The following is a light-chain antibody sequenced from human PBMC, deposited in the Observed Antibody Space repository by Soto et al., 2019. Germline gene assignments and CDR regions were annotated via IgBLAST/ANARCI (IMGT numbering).Light chain of an antibody. Sequence: DIQMTQSPSSLSASVGDRVSITCRASQNIVRYLNWYQHTPGQAPKLLIFGASRLESGVPSRFSGIGSGTFFTLTISSLQPEDFAIYYCQQSYSNLYTFGQGTRLAIK. V-gene: IGKV1-39*01. CDR3: QQSYSNLYT. CDR2: GAS. J-gene: IGKJ2*01. CDR1: QNIVRY.